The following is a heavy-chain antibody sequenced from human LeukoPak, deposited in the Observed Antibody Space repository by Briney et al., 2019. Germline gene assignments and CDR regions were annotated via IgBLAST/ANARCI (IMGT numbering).Heavy chain of an antibody. J-gene: IGHJ4*02. V-gene: IGHV1-69*13. CDR3: AGSPISYDSTFSVDY. CDR1: GGTFSSYA. Sequence: EASVKVSCKASGGTFSSYAISWVRQAPGQGLEWMGGIIPIFGTANYAQKFQGRVTITADESTSTAYMELSSLRPEDTAVYYCAGSPISYDSTFSVDYWGQGTLVTVSS. CDR2: IIPIFGTA. D-gene: IGHD3-22*01.